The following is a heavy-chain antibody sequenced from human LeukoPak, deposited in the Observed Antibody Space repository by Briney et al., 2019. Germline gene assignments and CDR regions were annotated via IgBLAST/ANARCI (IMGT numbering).Heavy chain of an antibody. D-gene: IGHD3-22*01. Sequence: GASVKVSCKASGYTFSGYYMHWVRQAPGQGLEWTGWINPNSGATNYAQTLQGRVTMTRDTSISIVYMELSRLRTDDTAVYYCARALRYDDSSGYYAYWGQGTLVTVSS. CDR2: INPNSGAT. J-gene: IGHJ4*02. CDR1: GYTFSGYY. V-gene: IGHV1-2*02. CDR3: ARALRYDDSSGYYAY.